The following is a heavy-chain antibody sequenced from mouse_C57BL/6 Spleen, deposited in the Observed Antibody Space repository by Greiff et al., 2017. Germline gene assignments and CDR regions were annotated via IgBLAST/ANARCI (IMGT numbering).Heavy chain of an antibody. D-gene: IGHD1-1*01. CDR3: ASYYYGSSYDDYWYFDV. J-gene: IGHJ1*03. CDR1: GYSITSGYY. Sequence: ESGPGLVKPSQSLSLTCSVTGYSITSGYYWNWIRQFPGNKLEWMGYISYDGSNNYNPSLKNRISITRDTSKNQFFLKLNSVTTEDTATYYCASYYYGSSYDDYWYFDVWGTGTTVTVSS. V-gene: IGHV3-6*01. CDR2: ISYDGSN.